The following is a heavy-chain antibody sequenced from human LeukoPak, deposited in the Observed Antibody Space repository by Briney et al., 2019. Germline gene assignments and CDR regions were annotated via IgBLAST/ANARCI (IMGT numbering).Heavy chain of an antibody. D-gene: IGHD3-9*01. CDR2: IYHSGST. CDR3: ARAYYHVLTGFYSRSFDV. Sequence: SETLSLTCAVSGGSMRSGDYSWSWIPQPPGKGLEWIGYIYHSGSTDYNPSLKSRVTISLDRSKNQFSLKLTSVTAADTAVYYCARAYYHVLTGFYSRSFDVWGQGTMVTVSS. CDR1: GGSMRSGDYS. J-gene: IGHJ3*01. V-gene: IGHV4-30-2*01.